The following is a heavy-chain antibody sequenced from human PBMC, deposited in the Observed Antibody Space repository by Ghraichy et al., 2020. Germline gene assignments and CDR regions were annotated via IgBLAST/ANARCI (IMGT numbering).Heavy chain of an antibody. V-gene: IGHV3-15*01. CDR3: TTDQRWLLLALGY. CDR2: IKTKDDGATT. D-gene: IGHD3-22*01. J-gene: IGHJ4*02. CDR1: GFRFSDTW. Sequence: GGSLRLSCAASGFRFSDTWMSWVRQAPGKGLEWVARIKTKDDGATTDYAAPVKGRFIISREVSQSMVYLQLNSLKTEDTAVYYCTTDQRWLLLALGYWGQGTLVTVSS.